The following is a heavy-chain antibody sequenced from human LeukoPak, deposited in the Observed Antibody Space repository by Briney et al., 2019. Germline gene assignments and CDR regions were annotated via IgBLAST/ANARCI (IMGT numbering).Heavy chain of an antibody. J-gene: IGHJ6*02. CDR3: ARGSFGITMSRSLDV. Sequence: NTSETLSLTCAVYGGSFSGYYWSWIRQPPGKGLEWIGEINHSGSTNYNPSLKSRVTISVDTSKNQFSLKLSSVTAADTAVYYCARGSFGITMSRSLDVWGQGTTVTVSS. D-gene: IGHD3-10*02. CDR1: GGSFSGYY. CDR2: INHSGST. V-gene: IGHV4-34*01.